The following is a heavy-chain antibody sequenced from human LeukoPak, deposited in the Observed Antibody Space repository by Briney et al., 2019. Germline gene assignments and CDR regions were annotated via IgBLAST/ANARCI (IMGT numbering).Heavy chain of an antibody. D-gene: IGHD1-26*01. V-gene: IGHV3-7*01. Sequence: GGSLRLSCAASGFTFSSYWMTWVRQAPGKGLEWVANIKQDGSEKYYVDSVKGRFTISRDNAKNSLYLQMNSLRAEDTALYYCAGFSGSRHTIDYWGQGTLVTVSS. J-gene: IGHJ4*02. CDR2: IKQDGSEK. CDR3: AGFSGSRHTIDY. CDR1: GFTFSSYW.